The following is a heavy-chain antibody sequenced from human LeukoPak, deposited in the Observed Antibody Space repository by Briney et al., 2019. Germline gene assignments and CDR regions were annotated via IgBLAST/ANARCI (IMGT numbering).Heavy chain of an antibody. V-gene: IGHV3-7*01. CDR3: VNLGYSD. D-gene: IGHD5-12*01. CDR1: GFSFSAAW. J-gene: IGHJ4*02. Sequence: GGSLRLSCEASGFSFSAAWMTWVRQAPGKGLEWVATIKSDGNDKYYVDSVKGRFTLSRDNAKNSVYLQMNSLRVEDTAVYYCVNLGYSDGGQGTLVTVSS. CDR2: IKSDGNDK.